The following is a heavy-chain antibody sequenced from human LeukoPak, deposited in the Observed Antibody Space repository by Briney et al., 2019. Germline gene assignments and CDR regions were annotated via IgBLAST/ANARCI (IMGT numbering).Heavy chain of an antibody. Sequence: PGRSLRLSXAASGFTFDDYAMHWVRQAPGKGLEWVSGISWNSGSIGYADSVKGRFTISRDNAKNSLYLQMNSLRAEDMALYYCAKDRYSSSSYFDYWGQGTLVTVSS. CDR3: AKDRYSSSSYFDY. CDR1: GFTFDDYA. CDR2: ISWNSGSI. V-gene: IGHV3-9*03. J-gene: IGHJ4*02. D-gene: IGHD6-6*01.